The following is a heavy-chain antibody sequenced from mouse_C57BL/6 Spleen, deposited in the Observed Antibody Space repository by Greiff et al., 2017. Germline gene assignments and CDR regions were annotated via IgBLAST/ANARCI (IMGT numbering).Heavy chain of an antibody. CDR3: ARRGDYDGGYYFDY. D-gene: IGHD2-4*01. CDR1: GYTFTSYW. V-gene: IGHV1-61*01. CDR2: IYPSDSET. J-gene: IGHJ2*01. Sequence: VQLQQPGAELVRPGSSVKLSCKASGYTFTSYWMDWVKQRPGQGLEWIGNIYPSDSETQSNQKFKDKATLTVDKSSSTAYIQLSSLTSEDSAVYYCARRGDYDGGYYFDYWGQGTTLTVSS.